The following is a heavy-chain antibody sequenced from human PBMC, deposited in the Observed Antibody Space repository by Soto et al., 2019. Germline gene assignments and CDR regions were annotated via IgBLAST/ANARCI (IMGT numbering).Heavy chain of an antibody. V-gene: IGHV4-4*02. D-gene: IGHD3-22*01. CDR2: IYHSGST. J-gene: IGHJ4*02. Sequence: KSSETLSLTCAVSGGSISSSNWWSWVRQPPGKGLEWIGEIYHSGSTNYNPSLKSRVTISVDKSKNQFSLKLSSVTAADTAVYYCERVEGGYKIDYWGQGNLVTVSS. CDR3: ERVEGGYKIDY. CDR1: GGSISSSNW.